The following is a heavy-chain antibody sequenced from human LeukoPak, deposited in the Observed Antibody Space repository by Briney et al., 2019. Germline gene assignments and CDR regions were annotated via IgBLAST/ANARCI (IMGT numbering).Heavy chain of an antibody. D-gene: IGHD5-18*01. J-gene: IGHJ4*02. Sequence: PSETLSLTCTVSGGSISSGSYYWSWIRQPAGKGLEWIGRIHTSGSTNYNPSLKSRVTISVDTSKNQFSLKLSSVTAADTAVYYCARGPGYSYTFDYWGQGTLVTVSS. CDR3: ARGPGYSYTFDY. CDR2: IHTSGST. CDR1: GGSISSGSYY. V-gene: IGHV4-61*02.